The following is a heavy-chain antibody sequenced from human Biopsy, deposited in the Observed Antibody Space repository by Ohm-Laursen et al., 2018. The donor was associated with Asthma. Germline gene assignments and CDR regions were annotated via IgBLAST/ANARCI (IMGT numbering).Heavy chain of an antibody. J-gene: IGHJ4*02. CDR2: INSVFGTT. CDR1: GGTFNTYV. D-gene: IGHD2-2*01. CDR3: ARKAGSCISRTCYSLDF. Sequence: GASVKVSCKSLGGTFNTYVIGWVRQAPGQGLERMGGINSVFGTTTYPQKFQDGVTITADDSTSTVYMELSSLRSEDTAVYYCARKAGSCISRTCYSLDFWGQGTLVTVSS. V-gene: IGHV1-69*13.